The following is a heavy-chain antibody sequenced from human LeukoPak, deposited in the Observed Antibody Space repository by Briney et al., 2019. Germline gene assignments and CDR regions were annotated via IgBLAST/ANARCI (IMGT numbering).Heavy chain of an antibody. CDR3: TRRYNYDSSGYYYVRDAFDI. D-gene: IGHD3-22*01. V-gene: IGHV3-49*04. CDR2: IRSKAYGGTT. J-gene: IGHJ3*02. CDR1: GFTFSSYA. Sequence: GGSLRLSCAASGFTFSSYAMSWVRQAPGKGLEWVGFIRSKAYGGTTKNAASVKGRFTISRDDSRSIVYLQMNSLKTEDTAVYYCTRRYNYDSSGYYYVRDAFDIWGQGTMVTVSS.